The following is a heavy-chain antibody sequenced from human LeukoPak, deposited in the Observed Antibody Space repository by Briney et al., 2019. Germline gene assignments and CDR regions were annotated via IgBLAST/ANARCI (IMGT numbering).Heavy chain of an antibody. V-gene: IGHV4-4*07. Sequence: PSETLSLTCTVSGGSLDSYNWSWIRHPAGRGLEWIGRIYASGSTDYNPSLQSRVTMSVDQSKNQFSLKLSSVTAADTAVYYCARVAQKLERIALAATSEWRANWYFDLWGRGTLVTVSS. CDR2: IYASGST. D-gene: IGHD6-19*01. J-gene: IGHJ2*01. CDR3: ARVAQKLERIALAATSEWRANWYFDL. CDR1: GGSLDSYN.